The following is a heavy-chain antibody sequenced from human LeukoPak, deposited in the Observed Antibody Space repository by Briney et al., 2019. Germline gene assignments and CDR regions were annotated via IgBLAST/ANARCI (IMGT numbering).Heavy chain of an antibody. J-gene: IGHJ4*02. CDR1: GFTLTNYA. CDR3: AKDILSGYSSSYLFDY. CDR2: VTGRHNNT. D-gene: IGHD6-13*01. Sequence: GGSLRLSCVTSGFTLTNYAMSWVRQAPGRGLEWVSAVTGRHNNTYYADSVKGRFTISRDNSKNTLYLQMNSLRAEDTAVYYCAKDILSGYSSSYLFDYWGQGTLVTVSS. V-gene: IGHV3-23*01.